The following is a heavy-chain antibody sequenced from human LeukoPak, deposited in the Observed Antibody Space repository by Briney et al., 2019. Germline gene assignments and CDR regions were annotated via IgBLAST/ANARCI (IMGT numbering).Heavy chain of an antibody. V-gene: IGHV4-38-2*01. J-gene: IGHJ4*02. D-gene: IGHD3-3*01. Sequence: SETLSLTCAVSGYSISCGYYWGWIRQPPGKGLEWIGSIYHSGSTYYNPSLRSRVTISVDSSKNQFSLKLSSVTAADTAVYYCARGDFWSGYYPPDYFDYWGQGTLVTVSS. CDR3: ARGDFWSGYYPPDYFDY. CDR2: IYHSGST. CDR1: GYSISCGYY.